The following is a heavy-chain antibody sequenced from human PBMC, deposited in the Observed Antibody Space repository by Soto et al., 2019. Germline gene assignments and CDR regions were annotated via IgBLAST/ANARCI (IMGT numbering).Heavy chain of an antibody. D-gene: IGHD3-22*01. J-gene: IGHJ4*02. CDR2: ISYDGSNK. CDR1: GFTFSSYA. CDR3: ARDTPYYYDSGELGGTFDY. V-gene: IGHV3-30-3*01. Sequence: QVQLVESGGGVVQPGRSLRLSCAASGFTFSSYAMHWVRQAPGKGLEWVAVISYDGSNKYYADSVKGRFTISRDNSKNTLSLQMNSLRAEDTAVYYCARDTPYYYDSGELGGTFDYWGQGTLVTVSS.